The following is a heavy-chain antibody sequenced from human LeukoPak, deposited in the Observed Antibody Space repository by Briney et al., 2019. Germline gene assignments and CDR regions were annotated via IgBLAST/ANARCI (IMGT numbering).Heavy chain of an antibody. CDR3: ARVFRWRGRFDI. D-gene: IGHD2-21*01. Sequence: GGSLRLSCAASGFTFSNYAMSWVRQAPGKGLEWVSGISGSGGDTYYADSVKGRFTISRDNSKDTLYLQMNSLRAEDTAKYYCARVFRWRGRFDIWGQGTMVTVSS. CDR2: ISGSGGDT. CDR1: GFTFSNYA. J-gene: IGHJ3*02. V-gene: IGHV3-23*01.